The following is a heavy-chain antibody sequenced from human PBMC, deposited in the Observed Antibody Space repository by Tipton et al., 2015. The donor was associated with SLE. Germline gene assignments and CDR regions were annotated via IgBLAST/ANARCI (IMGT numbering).Heavy chain of an antibody. CDR2: IYANGGT. V-gene: IGHV4-4*07. CDR1: GGSISSYY. J-gene: IGHJ3*02. Sequence: TLSLTCTVSGGSISSYYWSWIRQPAGRGLEWIGRIYANGGTDYHPSLGSRVTISIDTSKNQFSLKLTSVTAADTAVYFCAREWADDAFDIWGRGTRVTVSS. CDR3: AREWADDAFDI.